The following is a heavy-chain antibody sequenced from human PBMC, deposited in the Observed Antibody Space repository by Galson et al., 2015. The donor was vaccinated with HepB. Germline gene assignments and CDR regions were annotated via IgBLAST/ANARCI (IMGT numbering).Heavy chain of an antibody. CDR3: ARSFAETPASRAVYYYYYYGMDV. D-gene: IGHD2-2*01. CDR2: INPNSGGT. V-gene: IGHV1-2*04. J-gene: IGHJ6*02. CDR1: GYTFTGYY. Sequence: SVKVSCKASGYTFTGYYMHWVRQAPGQGLEWMGWINPNSGGTNYAQKFQGWVTMTRDTSISTAYMELSRLRSDDTAVYYCARSFAETPASRAVYYYYYYGMDVWGQGTTVTVSS.